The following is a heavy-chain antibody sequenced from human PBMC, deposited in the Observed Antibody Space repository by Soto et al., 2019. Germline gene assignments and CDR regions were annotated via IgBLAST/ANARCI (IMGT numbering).Heavy chain of an antibody. D-gene: IGHD6-6*01. V-gene: IGHV3-21*01. J-gene: IGHJ4*02. CDR3: ASTIAARHKVDY. Sequence: GGSLRLSCAASGFTFSSYSMNWVRQAPGKGLEWVSSISSSSSYIYYADSVKGRFTISRDNAKNSLYLQMNSLRAEDTAVYYCASTIAARHKVDYWGQGTLVTVSS. CDR2: ISSSSSYI. CDR1: GFTFSSYS.